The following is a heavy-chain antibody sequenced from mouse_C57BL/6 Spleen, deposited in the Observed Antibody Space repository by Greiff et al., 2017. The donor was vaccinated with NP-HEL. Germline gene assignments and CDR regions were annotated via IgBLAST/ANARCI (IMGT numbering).Heavy chain of an antibody. CDR3: ARGGDGYLFAY. CDR2: INPSSGYT. V-gene: IGHV1-4*01. D-gene: IGHD2-3*01. Sequence: VQLQQSGAELARPGASVKMSCKASGYTFTSYTMHWVKQRPGQGLEWIGYINPSSGYTKYNQKFKDKATLTADKSSSTAYMQLSSLTSEDSAVYYCARGGDGYLFAYWGQGTLVTVSA. J-gene: IGHJ3*01. CDR1: GYTFTSYT.